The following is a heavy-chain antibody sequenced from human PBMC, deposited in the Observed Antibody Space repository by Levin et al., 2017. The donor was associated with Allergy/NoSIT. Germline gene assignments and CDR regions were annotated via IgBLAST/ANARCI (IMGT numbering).Heavy chain of an antibody. Sequence: SETLSLTCTVSGGSISSSSYYWGWIRQPPGKGLEWIGSIYYSGSTYYNPSLKSRVTISVDTSKNQFSLKLSSVTAADTAVYYCARSYSGDDLVDAFDIWGQGTMVTVSS. CDR1: GGSISSSSYY. J-gene: IGHJ3*02. V-gene: IGHV4-39*01. CDR2: IYYSGST. D-gene: IGHD5-12*01. CDR3: ARSYSGDDLVDAFDI.